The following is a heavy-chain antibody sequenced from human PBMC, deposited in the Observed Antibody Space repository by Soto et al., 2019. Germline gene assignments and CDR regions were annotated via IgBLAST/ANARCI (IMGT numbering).Heavy chain of an antibody. J-gene: IGHJ4*02. CDR1: GYSFTSYW. CDR3: AILQVTYYYGSGSYYFDY. CDR2: IYPGDSDT. V-gene: IGHV5-51*01. Sequence: GESLKISCKGSGYSFTSYWICWVRQMPGKGLKWMGIIYPGDSDTRYSPSFQGQVTISADKSISTAYLQWSSLKASDTAMYYCAILQVTYYYGSGSYYFDYCGQGTLVTVTS. D-gene: IGHD3-10*01.